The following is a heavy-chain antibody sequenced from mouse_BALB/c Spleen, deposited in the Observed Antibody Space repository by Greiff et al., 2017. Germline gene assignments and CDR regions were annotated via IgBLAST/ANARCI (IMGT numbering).Heavy chain of an antibody. J-gene: IGHJ4*01. Sequence: EMMLVESGGDLVKPGGSLKLSCAASGFTFSSYGMSWVRQTPDKRLEWVATISSGGSYTYYPDSVKGRFTISRDNAKNTLYLQMSSLKSEDTAMYYGARQITTVVEGAMDYWGQGTSVTVSS. CDR1: GFTFSSYG. D-gene: IGHD1-1*01. CDR2: ISSGGSYT. CDR3: ARQITTVVEGAMDY. V-gene: IGHV5-6*02.